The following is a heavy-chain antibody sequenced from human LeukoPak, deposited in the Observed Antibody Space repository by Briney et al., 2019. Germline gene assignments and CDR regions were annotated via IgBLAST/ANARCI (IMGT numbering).Heavy chain of an antibody. J-gene: IGHJ4*02. V-gene: IGHV3-23*01. CDR3: TKDREYDSSGYYAY. D-gene: IGHD3-22*01. Sequence: GGSLRLSCAASGFTFSSYAMSWVRQAPGKGLEWVSAISGSGGSTYYADSVKGRFIISRDNSKNTLYLQMNSLRAEDTAVYYCTKDREYDSSGYYAYWGQGTLVTVSS. CDR2: ISGSGGST. CDR1: GFTFSSYA.